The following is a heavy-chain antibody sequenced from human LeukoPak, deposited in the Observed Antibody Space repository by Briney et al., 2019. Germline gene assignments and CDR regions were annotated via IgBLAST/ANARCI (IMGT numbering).Heavy chain of an antibody. CDR2: MNPNSGNT. D-gene: IGHD4-11*01. V-gene: IGHV1-8*01. CDR1: GYTFTSYD. CDR3: ARHRLTTVNRVSYYGMDV. Sequence: ASVTVSCKASGYTFTSYDINWVRQATGQGLEWMGWMNPNSGNTGYAQKFQGRVTMTRNTSISTAYMELSSLRSEDTAVYYCARHRLTTVNRVSYYGMDVWGQGTTVTVSS. J-gene: IGHJ6*02.